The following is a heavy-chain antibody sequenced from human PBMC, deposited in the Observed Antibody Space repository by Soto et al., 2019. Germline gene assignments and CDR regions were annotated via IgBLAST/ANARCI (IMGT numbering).Heavy chain of an antibody. V-gene: IGHV4-30-4*01. J-gene: IGHJ6*02. CDR1: GGSMSSGDYY. CDR2: IYYSGTT. CDR3: ARYSATYGMDV. D-gene: IGHD1-26*01. Sequence: QVQLQESGPGLVKPSQTLSLTCSVSGGSMSSGDYYWSWIRQPPGKGLEWFGYIYYSGTTYYNPSLKSRLTISVNTSKNQFSPKVSSVTAADTAVYYCARYSATYGMDVWGQGTTVTVSS.